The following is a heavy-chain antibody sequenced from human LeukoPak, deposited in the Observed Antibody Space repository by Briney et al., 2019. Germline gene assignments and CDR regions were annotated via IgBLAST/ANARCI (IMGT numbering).Heavy chain of an antibody. Sequence: PGGSLRLSCAGSGFIFSSTWMHWVRQAPGEGLVWVSRINSDGSTINYADSVKGRLTISSDNAKNTLYLQMNSLRVEDTALYFCATAGNYRFDYWGQGTLVTVSS. D-gene: IGHD1-7*01. J-gene: IGHJ4*02. CDR2: INSDGSTI. V-gene: IGHV3-74*01. CDR3: ATAGNYRFDY. CDR1: GFIFSSTW.